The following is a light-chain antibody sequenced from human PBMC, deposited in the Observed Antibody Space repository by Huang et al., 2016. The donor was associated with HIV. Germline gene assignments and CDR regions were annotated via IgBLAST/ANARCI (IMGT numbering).Light chain of an antibody. Sequence: DIVMTQSPDSLAVSLGERATINCKSSQTILHDTDSRNYVAWYQQKPGQPPKLLIHWASIRKSGVPDRVSGSGSGTDFTLTISSLQAEDVAVYYCQQYYSSPFTFGPGTNVDI. J-gene: IGKJ3*01. CDR2: WAS. V-gene: IGKV4-1*01. CDR1: QTILHDTDSRNY. CDR3: QQYYSSPFT.